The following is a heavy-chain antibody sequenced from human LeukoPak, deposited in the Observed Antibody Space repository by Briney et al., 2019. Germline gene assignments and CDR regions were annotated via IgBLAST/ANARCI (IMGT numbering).Heavy chain of an antibody. J-gene: IGHJ4*02. CDR1: GGTFSSYA. Sequence: SVKVSCKASGGTFSSYAISWVRQAPGQGLEWMGGIIPIFGTANYAQKFQGRVTITTDESTSTAYMELSSLRSEDTAVYYCARKGYCTNGVCFYDYWGQGTLVTVSS. D-gene: IGHD2-8*01. CDR2: IIPIFGTA. V-gene: IGHV1-69*05. CDR3: ARKGYCTNGVCFYDY.